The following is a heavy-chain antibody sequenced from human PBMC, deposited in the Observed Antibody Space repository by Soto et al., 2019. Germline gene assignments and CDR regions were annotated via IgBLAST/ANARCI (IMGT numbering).Heavy chain of an antibody. V-gene: IGHV1-18*01. CDR3: ARVDRNYDFWSGYQYNNWFDP. J-gene: IGHJ5*01. CDR1: GYTFTSYG. CDR2: ISAYNGNT. Sequence: ASVKVSCKASGYTFTSYGISWVRQAPGQGLEWMGWISAYNGNTNYAQKLQGRVTMTTGTSTSTAYMELRSLRSDDTAVYYCARVDRNYDFWSGYQYNNWFDPWGQGTLVTVSS. D-gene: IGHD3-3*01.